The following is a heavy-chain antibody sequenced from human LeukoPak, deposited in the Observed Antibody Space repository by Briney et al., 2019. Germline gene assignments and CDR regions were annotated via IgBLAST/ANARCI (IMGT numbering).Heavy chain of an antibody. CDR1: GGSISSYY. CDR3: ARSFTDNFFFEN. CDR2: IYYSGST. J-gene: IGHJ4*02. V-gene: IGHV4-59*08. D-gene: IGHD1-1*01. Sequence: PSETLSLTCTVSGGSISSYYWSWIRQPPGRGLEWIGYIYYSGSTNYNPSLKSRVTISVDTSKNQFFLDLTSVTAADTAVYYCARSFTDNFFFENWGQGTLVTASS.